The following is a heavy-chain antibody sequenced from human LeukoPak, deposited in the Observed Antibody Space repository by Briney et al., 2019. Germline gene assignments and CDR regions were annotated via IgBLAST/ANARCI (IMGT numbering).Heavy chain of an antibody. CDR2: IYSGGST. CDR3: ARNSKGDVPFDY. D-gene: IGHD2/OR15-2a*01. V-gene: IGHV3-66*01. CDR1: GFTVSSNY. J-gene: IGHJ4*02. Sequence: GGSLRLSCAASGFTVSSNYMSWVRQAPGKGLEWVSVIYSGGSTYYADSVKGRFTISRDNSKNTLYLQMNSLRAEDTAVYYCARNSKGDVPFDYWGQGTLVTVSS.